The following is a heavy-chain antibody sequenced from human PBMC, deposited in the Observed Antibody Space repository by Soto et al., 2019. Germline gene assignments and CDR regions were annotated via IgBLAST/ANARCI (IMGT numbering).Heavy chain of an antibody. CDR3: AKVQTNMIVVVTIDY. D-gene: IGHD3-22*01. CDR2: ISGSGGST. V-gene: IGHV3-23*01. J-gene: IGHJ4*02. CDR1: GFTFSSYA. Sequence: EVQLLESGGGLVQPGGSLRLSCAASGFTFSSYAMSWVRQAPGKGLEWVAAISGSGGSTYYSDSVKGRFTISRDNSKNTLYLQMNSLRAEDTAVYYCAKVQTNMIVVVTIDYWGQGTLVTVSS.